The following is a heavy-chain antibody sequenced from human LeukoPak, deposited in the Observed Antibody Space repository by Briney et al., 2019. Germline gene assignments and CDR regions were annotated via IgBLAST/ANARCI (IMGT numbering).Heavy chain of an antibody. Sequence: GESLEISCKGSGYSFTNSWIGWVRQMPGKGLEWMGIIYPDDSDTRYSPSFQGQVTISADKSISTAYLQWSSLKASDTAIYYCARQAQLAYFDYWGQGTLVTVSS. CDR3: ARQAQLAYFDY. D-gene: IGHD1-1*01. CDR2: IYPDDSDT. J-gene: IGHJ4*02. CDR1: GYSFTNSW. V-gene: IGHV5-51*01.